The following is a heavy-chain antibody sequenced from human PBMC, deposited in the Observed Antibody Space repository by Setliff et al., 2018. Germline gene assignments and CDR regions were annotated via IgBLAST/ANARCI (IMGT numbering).Heavy chain of an antibody. V-gene: IGHV3-23*01. CDR1: GGSVRSHY. CDR2: ITGNGNSL. CDR3: AKDRKNYYDTSGYPDAFDI. J-gene: IGHJ3*02. Sequence: PSETLSLTCTVSGGSVRSHYWSWIRQAPGKGPEWVSTITGNGNSLYYADSVKGRFIVSRDNSKNTMYLQLRSLRADDTAIYYCAKDRKNYYDTSGYPDAFDIWGQGTTVTVSS. D-gene: IGHD3-22*01.